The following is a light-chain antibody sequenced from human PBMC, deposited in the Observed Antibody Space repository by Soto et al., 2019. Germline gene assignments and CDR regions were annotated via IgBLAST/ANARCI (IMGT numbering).Light chain of an antibody. J-gene: IGKJ1*01. Sequence: EIVLTQSPGTLSLSPGEGATLSCRANQSVSSSYLAWYQQKPGQAPRLLIYGASSRATGIPDRFSGSGSGTDFTLTISRLESEDCAVYYCQQYGTSPWTFGQGTKVEIK. CDR3: QQYGTSPWT. V-gene: IGKV3-20*01. CDR1: QSVSSSY. CDR2: GAS.